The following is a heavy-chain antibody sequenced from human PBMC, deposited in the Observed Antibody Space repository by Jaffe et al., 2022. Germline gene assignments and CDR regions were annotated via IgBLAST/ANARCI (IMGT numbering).Heavy chain of an antibody. J-gene: IGHJ4*02. CDR2: ISSSGSTI. CDR3: ARGLHYYGSGIVYY. Sequence: EVQLVESGGGLVQPGGSLRLSCAASGFTFSSYEMNWVRQAPGKGLEWVSYISSSGSTIYYADSVKGRFTISRDNAKNSLYLQMNSLRAEDTAVYYCARGLHYYGSGIVYYWGQGTLVTVSS. D-gene: IGHD3-10*01. CDR1: GFTFSSYE. V-gene: IGHV3-48*03.